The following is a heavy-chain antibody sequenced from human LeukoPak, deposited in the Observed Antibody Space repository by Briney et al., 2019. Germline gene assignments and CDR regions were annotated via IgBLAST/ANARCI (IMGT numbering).Heavy chain of an antibody. CDR1: GYSFTIYG. V-gene: IGHV1-18*01. Sequence: GSSVKVSCMACGYSFTIYGISWVRHAPGQGLEGVGGISCYNGNTKYAQKLQGSVTMTTGTSTSTAYMELSSLRADDTAVYYCARSGHCSDTGCYAEGIDYWGQGTLVTVSS. CDR2: ISCYNGNT. J-gene: IGHJ4*02. CDR3: ARSGHCSDTGCYAEGIDY. D-gene: IGHD2-2*01.